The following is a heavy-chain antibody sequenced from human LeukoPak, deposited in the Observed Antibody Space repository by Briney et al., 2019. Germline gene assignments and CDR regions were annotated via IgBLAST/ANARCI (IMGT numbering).Heavy chain of an antibody. CDR1: GASISSYY. V-gene: IGHV4-59*01. D-gene: IGHD2-21*02. Sequence: SETLSLTCTVSGASISSYYWSWIRQPPGKGLEWIGYIYYSGSTNYNPSLKSRVTISVDTSKNQFSLKLSSVTAAVTAVYYCARAKDCGGDCYPFDYWGQGTLVTVSS. J-gene: IGHJ4*02. CDR3: ARAKDCGGDCYPFDY. CDR2: IYYSGST.